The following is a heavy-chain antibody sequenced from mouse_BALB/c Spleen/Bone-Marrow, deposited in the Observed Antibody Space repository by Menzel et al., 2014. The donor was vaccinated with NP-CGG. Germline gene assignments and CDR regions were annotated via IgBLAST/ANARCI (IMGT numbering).Heavy chain of an antibody. CDR2: IYPGSGNT. Sequence: QVQLQLSGAELVRPGTSVKISCKASGYAFTNYWLDWVKQSPGHGLEWIGDIYPGSGNTYFNEKFKGKATLTADKSSSTAYMQLSSLTSEDSAVYFCARPQFISGRYYAMDYWGQGTSVTVSS. CDR3: ARPQFISGRYYAMDY. D-gene: IGHD1-2*01. V-gene: IGHV1-63*01. CDR1: GYAFTNYW. J-gene: IGHJ4*01.